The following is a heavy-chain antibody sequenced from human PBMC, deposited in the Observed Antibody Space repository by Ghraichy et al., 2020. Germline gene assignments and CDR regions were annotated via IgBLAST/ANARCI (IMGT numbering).Heavy chain of an antibody. D-gene: IGHD6-19*01. CDR3: ASHDFSSGWYFVSRDYYGMDV. CDR2: IKQDGSEK. Sequence: GGSLRLSCAASGFTFSSYWMSWVRQAPGKGLEWVANIKQDGSEKYYVDSVKGRFTISRDNAKNSLYLQMNSLRAEDTAVYYCASHDFSSGWYFVSRDYYGMDVWGQGTTVTVSS. V-gene: IGHV3-7*01. J-gene: IGHJ6*02. CDR1: GFTFSSYW.